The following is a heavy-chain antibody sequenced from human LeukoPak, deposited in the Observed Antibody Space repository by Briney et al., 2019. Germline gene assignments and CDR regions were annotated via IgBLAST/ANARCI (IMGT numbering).Heavy chain of an antibody. J-gene: IGHJ4*02. Sequence: ASVKVSCKASGYTFTSYGISWVRQAPEQGLEWMGWISAYNGNTNYAQKLQGRVTMTTDTSTSTAYMELRSLRSDDTAVYYCARGPEYMVRGVIGSYWGQGTLVTVSS. V-gene: IGHV1-18*01. CDR3: ARGPEYMVRGVIGSY. CDR1: GYTFTSYG. D-gene: IGHD3-10*01. CDR2: ISAYNGNT.